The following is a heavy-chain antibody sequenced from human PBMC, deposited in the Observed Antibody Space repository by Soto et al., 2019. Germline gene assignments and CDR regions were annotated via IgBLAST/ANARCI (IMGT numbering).Heavy chain of an antibody. CDR3: ARWGHVVVVTAAFDY. CDR1: GNTFTNYY. V-gene: IGHV1-46*01. D-gene: IGHD2-21*02. CDR2: INPSGGHT. Sequence: QVQLMQSGAEVKKPGASVKVSCKASGNTFTNYYIHWVRQAPGQGLEWMGTINPSGGHTTYAQKLRGRVAMPRDPSTGTLSVEVPSLRSEDTAVYYWARWGHVVVVTAAFDYWGQGTLVTVSS. J-gene: IGHJ4*02.